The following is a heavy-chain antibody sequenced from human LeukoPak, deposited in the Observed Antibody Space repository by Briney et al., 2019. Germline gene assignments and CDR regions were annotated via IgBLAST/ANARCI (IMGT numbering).Heavy chain of an antibody. CDR3: AKRAGYNSNYFDS. J-gene: IGHJ4*02. CDR2: ISGSGSST. V-gene: IGHV3-23*01. Sequence: GGSLRLSCAASGFPFSSYAMSWVRQAPGKGLEWVSAISGSGSSTYYADSVKGRFTISRDNSRNTLYLQMNSLRAEDTAVYYCAKRAGYNSNYFDSWGQGTLVTVS. CDR1: GFPFSSYA. D-gene: IGHD5-24*01.